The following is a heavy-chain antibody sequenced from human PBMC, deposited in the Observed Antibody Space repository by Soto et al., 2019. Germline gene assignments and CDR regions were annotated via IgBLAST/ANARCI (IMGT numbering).Heavy chain of an antibody. V-gene: IGHV1-8*01. Sequence: QVQLVQSGAEVKKPGASVKVSCKASGYSFTSYDINWVRQATGQGLEWMGWMNPNSGNTAYAQKFQGRVTMTRNTSISSAYMELSSLISEDKAVYYCARVKLDYFDYWGQGTLVTVSS. CDR1: GYSFTSYD. CDR2: MNPNSGNT. J-gene: IGHJ4*02. CDR3: ARVKLDYFDY.